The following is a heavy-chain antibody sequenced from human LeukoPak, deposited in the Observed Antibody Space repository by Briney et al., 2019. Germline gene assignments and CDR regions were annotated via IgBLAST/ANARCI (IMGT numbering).Heavy chain of an antibody. CDR3: AKTHGNGWYFDH. D-gene: IGHD2-8*01. CDR1: GFTFSNYN. CDR2: ISSGGGAT. J-gene: IGHJ4*02. Sequence: GGSLRLSCAASGFTFSNYNMNWVRQAPGKGLEWVSYISSGGGATHYADSVQGRFTISRDNAKNSLYLQMNSLRDEDTALYSCAKTHGNGWYFDHWGQGNLVTVAT. V-gene: IGHV3-48*02.